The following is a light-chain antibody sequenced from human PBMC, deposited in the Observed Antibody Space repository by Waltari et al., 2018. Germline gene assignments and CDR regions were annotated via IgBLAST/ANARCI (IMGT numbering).Light chain of an antibody. J-gene: IGKJ1*01. CDR3: QKYGTRPAT. CDR1: QSVGRT. Sequence: EIVLTQSPDSLSLSPGDRATLSCSASQSVGRTLAWYPERPGQGPSLLIYDASSRATGIPDRFSGSGSGKDFILTISRLEPEDFAVYYCQKYGTRPATFGQGTKVEVK. V-gene: IGKV3-20*01. CDR2: DAS.